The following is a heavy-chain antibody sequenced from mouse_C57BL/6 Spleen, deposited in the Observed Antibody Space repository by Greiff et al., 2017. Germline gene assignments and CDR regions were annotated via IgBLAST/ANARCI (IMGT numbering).Heavy chain of an antibody. CDR3: ARSEGNLFDY. CDR1: GYAFSSSW. J-gene: IGHJ2*01. CDR2: IYPGDGDT. Sequence: QVQLQQSGPELVKPGASVKISCKASGYAFSSSWMNWVQQRPGKGLEWIGRIYPGDGDTNYNGKFKGKATLTADKSSSTAYMQLSSLTSEDSAVYFCARSEGNLFDYWGQGTTLTVSS. V-gene: IGHV1-82*01. D-gene: IGHD2-1*01.